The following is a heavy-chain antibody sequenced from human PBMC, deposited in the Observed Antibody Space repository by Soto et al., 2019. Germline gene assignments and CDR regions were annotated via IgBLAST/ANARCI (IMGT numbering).Heavy chain of an antibody. V-gene: IGHV1-2*02. CDR2: ISPRSGSA. D-gene: IGHD2-2*01. CDR1: GYTFSDYY. CDR3: ARERYQVISDGMDV. J-gene: IGHJ6*02. Sequence: ASVKVSCKASGYTFSDYYIHWVRQAPGQGLEWMGWISPRSGSANFAQKFQGRVTLSRDTSINTAYLELSRLRFDDAAVYFCARERYQVISDGMDVWGQGTTVTVSS.